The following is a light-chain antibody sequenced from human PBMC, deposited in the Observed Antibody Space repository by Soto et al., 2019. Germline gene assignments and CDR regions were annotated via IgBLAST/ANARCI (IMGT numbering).Light chain of an antibody. CDR1: QGVSSTY. Sequence: ETVLTQSPGTLSLSPGERATLFCRASQGVSSTYLAWYQQKPGQAPRLLIYGASFRATGIPDRFSGSGSGTDFTLTITRLEPEDFAVYYCQQYGSSPTFGQGTKV. J-gene: IGKJ1*01. CDR2: GAS. CDR3: QQYGSSPT. V-gene: IGKV3-20*01.